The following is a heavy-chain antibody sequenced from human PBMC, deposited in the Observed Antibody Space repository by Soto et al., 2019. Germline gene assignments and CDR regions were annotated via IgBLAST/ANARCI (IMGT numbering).Heavy chain of an antibody. J-gene: IGHJ4*02. D-gene: IGHD6-19*01. CDR2: IIPIFGTA. Sequence: GASVKVSCTASGGTFSSYAISWVRQAPGQGLEWMGGIIPIFGTANYAQKFQGRVTITADESTSTAYMELSSLRSEDTAVYYCATPGYSSGWYVGLFDYWGQGTLVTVSS. V-gene: IGHV1-69*13. CDR3: ATPGYSSGWYVGLFDY. CDR1: GGTFSSYA.